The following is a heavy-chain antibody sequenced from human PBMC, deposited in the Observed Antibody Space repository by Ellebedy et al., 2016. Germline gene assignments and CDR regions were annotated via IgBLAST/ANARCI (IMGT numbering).Heavy chain of an antibody. J-gene: IGHJ4*02. CDR3: ARGRAGLLWFDK. D-gene: IGHD3-10*01. CDR1: DGSISSGGYY. V-gene: IGHV4-31*03. CDR2: MSHSGST. Sequence: SETLSLXXTVSDGSISSGGYYWTWIRQHPGKGLEWIGYMSHSGSTYHNPSLKSRVSISLDTSMNQFSLKLTSVTAADTAVYYCARGRAGLLWFDKWGQGTLVTVYS.